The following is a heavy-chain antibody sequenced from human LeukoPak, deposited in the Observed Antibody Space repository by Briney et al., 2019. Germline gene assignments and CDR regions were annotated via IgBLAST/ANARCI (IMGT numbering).Heavy chain of an antibody. CDR2: IYYSGST. Sequence: SETLSLTCTVSGGSISSGGYYWSWIRQHPGKGLEWIGYIYYSGSTYYNPSLKSRVTISVDTSKNQFSLKLSSVTAADTAVYYCARTYDYVWGKTAYFDYWGQGTLVTVSS. V-gene: IGHV4-31*03. J-gene: IGHJ4*02. CDR1: GGSISSGGYY. D-gene: IGHD3-16*01. CDR3: ARTYDYVWGKTAYFDY.